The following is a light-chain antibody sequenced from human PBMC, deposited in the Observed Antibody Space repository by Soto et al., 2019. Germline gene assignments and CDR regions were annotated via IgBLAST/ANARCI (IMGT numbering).Light chain of an antibody. CDR3: QSYDISRSGSRV. V-gene: IGLV1-40*01. CDR2: GNS. J-gene: IGLJ3*02. CDR1: SSNIGAGYD. Sequence: QSVRTQPPSVSGAPGQRVTISCTGSSSNIGAGYDVHWYQQFPGTAPKLLIYGNSNRPSGVPDRFSGSKSGTSASLAITGLQVEDEADYYCQSYDISRSGSRVFGGGTQLTVL.